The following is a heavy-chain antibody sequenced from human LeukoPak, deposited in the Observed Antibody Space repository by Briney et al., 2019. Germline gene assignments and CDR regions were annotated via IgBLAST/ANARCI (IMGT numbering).Heavy chain of an antibody. V-gene: IGHV1-69*06. D-gene: IGHD4-11*01. CDR1: GGTFNSYT. CDR2: IIPIFGTS. Sequence: SVKVSCKASGGTFNSYTFSWVRQAPGQGLEWVGGIIPIFGTSNYAQKFQGRVTITADKSTSTAYMELSSLRSEDTAVYYCVRAPYGVYSNPYWYFDLWGRGTLVTVSS. J-gene: IGHJ2*01. CDR3: VRAPYGVYSNPYWYFDL.